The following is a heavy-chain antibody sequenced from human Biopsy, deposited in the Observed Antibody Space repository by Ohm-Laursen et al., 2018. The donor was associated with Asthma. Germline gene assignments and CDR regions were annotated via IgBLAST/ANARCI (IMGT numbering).Heavy chain of an antibody. Sequence: SDTLSLTCTVSGGSITSSSYYWGWIRQPPGKGMEWIGSMYHSGSPYYHPSLKSRVTISVDTSKKQISLRLSSVIAADTAVYYCAGFCSGGNCPDHWGQGTLVTVSS. CDR3: AGFCSGGNCPDH. V-gene: IGHV4-39*07. CDR2: MYHSGSP. CDR1: GGSITSSSYY. D-gene: IGHD2-15*01. J-gene: IGHJ4*02.